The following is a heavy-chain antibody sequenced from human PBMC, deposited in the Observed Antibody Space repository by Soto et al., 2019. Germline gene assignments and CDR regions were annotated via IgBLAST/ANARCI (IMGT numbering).Heavy chain of an antibody. Sequence: QVQLVQSGPEVKKPGASAKVSCKTSGYIFSNFGISWMRQVPGQGLEWMGWISGYNGNTNYAQKFQDRVTLTTDTSTNTAYMELRSLRSDDTAVYYFARASGGGVGTTSYWGQGTLVTVSS. J-gene: IGHJ4*02. V-gene: IGHV1-18*01. CDR2: ISGYNGNT. D-gene: IGHD1-26*01. CDR1: GYIFSNFG. CDR3: ARASGGGVGTTSY.